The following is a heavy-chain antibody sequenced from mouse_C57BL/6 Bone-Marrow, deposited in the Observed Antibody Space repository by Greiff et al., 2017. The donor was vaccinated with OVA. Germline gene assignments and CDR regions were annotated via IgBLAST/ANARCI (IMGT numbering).Heavy chain of an antibody. Sequence: QVQLKESGAELARPGASVKLSCKASGYTFTSYGISWVKQRTGQGLEWIGEIYPRSGNTYYNEKFKGKATLTADKSSSTAYMELRSLTSEDSAVYFCAREYNWAWFAYWGQGTLVTVSA. D-gene: IGHD4-1*01. CDR3: AREYNWAWFAY. J-gene: IGHJ3*01. CDR2: IYPRSGNT. CDR1: GYTFTSYG. V-gene: IGHV1-81*01.